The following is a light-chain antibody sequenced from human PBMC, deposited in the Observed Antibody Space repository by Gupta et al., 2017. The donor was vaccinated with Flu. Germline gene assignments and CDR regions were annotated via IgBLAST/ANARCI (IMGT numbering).Light chain of an antibody. V-gene: IGLV2-14*01. CDR3: TSYTSSSSVV. Sequence: MTITCTGTSGYVGGYNYVCFCHPHPANPHNLMFYEVSQRPAAVAGRFSASESGNTASLTISAHTEEDAADYYDTSYTSSSSVVFGGGTKLTVL. CDR1: SGYVGGYNY. CDR2: EVS. J-gene: IGLJ2*01.